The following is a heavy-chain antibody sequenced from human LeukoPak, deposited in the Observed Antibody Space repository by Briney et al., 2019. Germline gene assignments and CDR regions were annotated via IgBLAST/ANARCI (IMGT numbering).Heavy chain of an antibody. Sequence: SETLSLTCTVSGGSMSTYYWTWIRQPPGKGLEWIGVICYTGSTNYNPSLQRRVTISVDTSKNQFSLKLSSVTTADTAVYYCAGMRITTPTVRTLDYWGQGTLVTVSS. J-gene: IGHJ4*02. CDR1: GGSMSTYY. D-gene: IGHD1-14*01. CDR2: ICYTGST. V-gene: IGHV4-59*01. CDR3: AGMRITTPTVRTLDY.